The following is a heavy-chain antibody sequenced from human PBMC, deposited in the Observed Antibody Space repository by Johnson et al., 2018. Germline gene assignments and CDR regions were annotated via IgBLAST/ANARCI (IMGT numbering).Heavy chain of an antibody. J-gene: IGHJ1*01. Sequence: QVQLVQSGGGVVQPGRSLRLSCAASGFTFTNFAIHWVRQAPGKGLEWVAVISYDGSNEFYADSGKGRFTSSRDNSKNTLYLQMNSLRPEDTAVYYCARDQRSYGSGTYYNPCGGAQSWGQGTLVTVSS. D-gene: IGHD3-10*01. CDR1: GFTFTNFA. V-gene: IGHV3-30-3*01. CDR2: ISYDGSNE. CDR3: ARDQRSYGSGTYYNPCGGAQS.